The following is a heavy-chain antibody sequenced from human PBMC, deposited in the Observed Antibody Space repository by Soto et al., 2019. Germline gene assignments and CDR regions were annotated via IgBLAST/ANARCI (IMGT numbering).Heavy chain of an antibody. V-gene: IGHV1-18*04. CDR1: GYTFTSYG. CDR2: ISAYNGNT. J-gene: IGHJ4*02. CDR3: ARAAGPGSYRYGSWTY. Sequence: ASVRVSCKXSGYTFTSYGISWVRQAPGQGLEWMGWISAYNGNTNYAQKLQGRVTMTTDTSTSTAYMELRSLRSDDTAVYYCARAAGPGSYRYGSWTYWGQGTLVTVSS. D-gene: IGHD3-16*02.